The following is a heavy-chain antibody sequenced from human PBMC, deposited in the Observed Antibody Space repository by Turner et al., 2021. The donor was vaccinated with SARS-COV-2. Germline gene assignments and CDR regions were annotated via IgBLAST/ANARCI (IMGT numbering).Heavy chain of an antibody. Sequence: QLQLQASGPGLVKPSETLSLTCTVSGGPISSSPYYWGWIRQPPGKGLEWIGSIYYSGSTYYNPSLKSRVTISVDTSKNQFSLKLSSVTAADTAVYCARRSEGYYGSGSHWFDPWGQGTLVTVSS. CDR2: IYYSGST. CDR3: ARRSEGYYGSGSHWFDP. J-gene: IGHJ5*02. V-gene: IGHV4-39*01. D-gene: IGHD3-10*01. CDR1: GGPISSSPYY.